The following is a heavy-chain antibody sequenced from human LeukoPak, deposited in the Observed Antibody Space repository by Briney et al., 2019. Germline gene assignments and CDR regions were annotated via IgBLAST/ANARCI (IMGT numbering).Heavy chain of an antibody. D-gene: IGHD6-13*01. CDR1: GFALSSYV. Sequence: GGSLRLSCAASGFALSSYVKSWVRQAPGKGLEWVSTITVGGGTYYADSVKGRFTISRDNSKNTLFLQMNTLGAEDTALFYCAKSPAAPYYFDYWGQGTLVTVSS. J-gene: IGHJ4*02. CDR3: AKSPAAPYYFDY. CDR2: ITVGGGT. V-gene: IGHV3-23*01.